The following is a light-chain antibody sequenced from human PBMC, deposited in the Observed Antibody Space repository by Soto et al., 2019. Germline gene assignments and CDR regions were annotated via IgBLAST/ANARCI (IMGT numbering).Light chain of an antibody. V-gene: IGKV1-6*01. J-gene: IGKJ4*01. CDR1: QGIGND. CDR2: AAS. CDR3: LQDYNYPR. Sequence: AIQMTQSPSSLSASVGDRVTITCRASQGIGNDLGWYQQKPGKAPKLLIYAASSLQRGVPSRISGSASGTDFTLTISSLQPEDFATYYCLQDYNYPRFGGGTKVDIK.